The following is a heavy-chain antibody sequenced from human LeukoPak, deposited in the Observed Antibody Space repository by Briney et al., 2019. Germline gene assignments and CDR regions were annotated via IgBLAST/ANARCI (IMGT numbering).Heavy chain of an antibody. D-gene: IGHD6-6*01. CDR2: IYYSGST. Sequence: SETLSLTCTVSGGSISSYYWSWIRQPPGKGLEWIGYIYYSGSTNYNPSLKSRVTISVDTSKNQFSLKLSSATAADTAVYYCARSRSSSSGSLFDYWGQGTLVTVSS. CDR3: ARSRSSSSGSLFDY. CDR1: GGSISSYY. V-gene: IGHV4-59*08. J-gene: IGHJ4*02.